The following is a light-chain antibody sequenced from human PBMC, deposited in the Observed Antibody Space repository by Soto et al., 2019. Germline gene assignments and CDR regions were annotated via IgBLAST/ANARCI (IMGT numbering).Light chain of an antibody. CDR3: QQRSSWPRT. Sequence: ELLFTQSSSTLSLSPGERATLSCRSSQSISSDLAWYQQKPGQAPRLFIYDASNRVTGIPARFRGSGSGTDFTLTISTLEPEDFAVYYCQQRSSWPRTFGQGTKV. CDR2: DAS. CDR1: QSISSD. V-gene: IGKV3-11*01. J-gene: IGKJ1*01.